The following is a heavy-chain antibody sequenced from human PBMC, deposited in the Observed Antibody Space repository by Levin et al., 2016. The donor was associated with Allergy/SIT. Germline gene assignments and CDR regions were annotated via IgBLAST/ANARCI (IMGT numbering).Heavy chain of an antibody. CDR2: IYHSGST. J-gene: IGHJ5*02. D-gene: IGHD4-11*01. CDR3: ARGLTTGNWIDP. V-gene: IGHV4-30-2*01. CDR1: GGSISSGGYS. Sequence: SETLSLTCAVSGGSISSGGYSWSWIRQPPGKGLEWIGYIYHSGSTYYNPSLKSRVTISVDRSKNQFSLKLSSVTAADTAVYYCARGLTTGNWIDPWGQGTLVTVSS.